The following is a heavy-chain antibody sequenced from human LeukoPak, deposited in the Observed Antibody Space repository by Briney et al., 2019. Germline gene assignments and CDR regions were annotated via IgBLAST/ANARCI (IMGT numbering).Heavy chain of an antibody. CDR1: GFTFSSYA. V-gene: IGHV3-23*01. J-gene: IGHJ4*02. Sequence: GGSLRLSCAASGFTFSSYAMSWVRQAPGKGLEWVSAISGSGGSTYYADSVKGRFTISRDNSKNTLYLQMNSLRAEDTAVYYCARDLKDKLATIGIDYWGQGTLVTVSS. CDR3: ARDLKDKLATIGIDY. D-gene: IGHD5-12*01. CDR2: ISGSGGST.